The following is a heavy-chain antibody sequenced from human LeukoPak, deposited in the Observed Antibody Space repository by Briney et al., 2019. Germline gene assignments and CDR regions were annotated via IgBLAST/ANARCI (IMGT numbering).Heavy chain of an antibody. D-gene: IGHD1-26*01. CDR2: IYPGDSDT. Sequence: GESLQISCKGSGYSFTSYWIGWVRQMPGKGLEWMGIIYPGDSDTRYSPSFQGQVTISADKSISTAYLQWSSLKASDTAMYYCARRMGGGYYRVMDAFDIWGQGTMVTVSS. CDR3: ARRMGGGYYRVMDAFDI. J-gene: IGHJ3*02. CDR1: GYSFTSYW. V-gene: IGHV5-51*01.